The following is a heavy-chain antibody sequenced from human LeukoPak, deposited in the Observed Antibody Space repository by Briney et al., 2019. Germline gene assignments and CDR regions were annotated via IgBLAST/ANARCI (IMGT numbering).Heavy chain of an antibody. Sequence: RSSETLSLTCAVYGGSFSGYYWSWIRQPPGKGLEWIGEINHSGSTNYNPSLKSRVTISVDTSKNQSSLKLSSVTAADTAVYYCARGGAHYYDSSGYPTPFDPWGQGTLVTVSS. CDR3: ARGGAHYYDSSGYPTPFDP. CDR2: INHSGST. D-gene: IGHD3-22*01. J-gene: IGHJ5*02. CDR1: GGSFSGYY. V-gene: IGHV4-34*01.